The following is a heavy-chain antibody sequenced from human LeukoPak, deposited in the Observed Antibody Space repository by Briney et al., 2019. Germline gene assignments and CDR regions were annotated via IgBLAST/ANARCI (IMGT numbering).Heavy chain of an antibody. CDR3: ARDRRGSYPPYFDY. J-gene: IGHJ4*02. CDR2: IYYSGST. CDR1: GGSISSGDYY. V-gene: IGHV4-30-4*01. Sequence: PSETLSLTCTVSGGSISSGDYYWSWIRQPPGKGLGWIGYIYYSGSTYYNPSLKSRVTISVDTSKNQFSLKLSSVTAADTAVYYCARDRRGSYPPYFDYWGQGTLVTVSS. D-gene: IGHD1-26*01.